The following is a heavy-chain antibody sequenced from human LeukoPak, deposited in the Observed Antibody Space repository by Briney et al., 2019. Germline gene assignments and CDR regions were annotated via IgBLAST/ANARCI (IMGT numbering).Heavy chain of an antibody. CDR1: GGSFSGYY. Sequence: SETLSLTCGVYGGSFSGYYWSWIRQSPGRGLEWIGEINHGGSTNYNPSLKSRVTISVDTSKNQSSLKLSSVTAADTAVYYCAALGVRFPWGQGTLVTVSS. D-gene: IGHD3-16*01. J-gene: IGHJ5*02. CDR2: INHGGST. V-gene: IGHV4-34*01. CDR3: AALGVRFP.